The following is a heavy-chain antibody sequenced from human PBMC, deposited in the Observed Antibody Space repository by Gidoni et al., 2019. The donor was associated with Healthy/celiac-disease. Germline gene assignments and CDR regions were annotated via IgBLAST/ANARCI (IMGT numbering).Heavy chain of an antibody. D-gene: IGHD3-22*01. V-gene: IGHV3-66*01. CDR1: GFTVRSNY. J-gene: IGHJ3*02. Sequence: EVQLVESGGGLVQPGGSLRLSCAASGFTVRSNYMSWVRQAPGKGLEWGSVMYSGGSTYYADSVKGRFTNSRDNSKNTLYLQMNSLRAEDTAVYYCAREMIVTFGDDAFDIWGQGTMVTVSS. CDR3: AREMIVTFGDDAFDI. CDR2: MYSGGST.